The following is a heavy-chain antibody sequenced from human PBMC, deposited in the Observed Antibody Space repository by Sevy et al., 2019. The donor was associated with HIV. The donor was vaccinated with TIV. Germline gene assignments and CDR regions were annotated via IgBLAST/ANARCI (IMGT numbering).Heavy chain of an antibody. CDR2: ISGSGGST. CDR1: GFTFSSYA. CDR3: AKVVRRMIVVVITTHFDY. J-gene: IGHJ4*02. V-gene: IGHV3-23*01. Sequence: GGSLRLSCAASGFTFSSYAMSWVRQAPGKGLEWVSAISGSGGSTYYADSVKGRFTNSRDNPKNTLYLQMNSLRAEDTAVYYCAKVVRRMIVVVITTHFDYWGQGTLVTVSS. D-gene: IGHD3-22*01.